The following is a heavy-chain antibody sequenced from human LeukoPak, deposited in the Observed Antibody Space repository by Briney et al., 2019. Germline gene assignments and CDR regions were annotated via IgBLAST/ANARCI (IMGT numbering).Heavy chain of an antibody. V-gene: IGHV3-30*02. J-gene: IGHJ4*02. CDR3: AKDRRGYSYGYSFFDY. CDR1: GFTFSSYG. D-gene: IGHD5-18*01. CDR2: IRYDGSNK. Sequence: SGGSLRFSCAASGFTFSSYGMHWVRQAPGKGLEWVAFIRYDGSNKYYADSVKGRFTISRDNSKNTLYLQMNSLRAEDTAVYYCAKDRRGYSYGYSFFDYWGQGTLVTVSS.